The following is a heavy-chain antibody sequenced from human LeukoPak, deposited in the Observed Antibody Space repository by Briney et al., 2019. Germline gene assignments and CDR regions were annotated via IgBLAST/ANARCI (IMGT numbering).Heavy chain of an antibody. V-gene: IGHV3-66*01. CDR3: ARGDGYNFFDS. CDR2: IYIDGNT. J-gene: IGHJ4*02. Sequence: GGSLRLSSAASGFTVNRNYMSWVRQAPGKGLEWVSVIYIDGNTYYADSVRGRFTISRDNSKNTVYLQMNSLRAEDTAVYYCARGDGYNFFDSWGQGTLVTVSS. D-gene: IGHD5-24*01. CDR1: GFTVNRNY.